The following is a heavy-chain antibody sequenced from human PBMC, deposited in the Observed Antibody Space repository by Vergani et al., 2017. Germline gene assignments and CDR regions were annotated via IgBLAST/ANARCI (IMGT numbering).Heavy chain of an antibody. CDR2: ISAYNGNT. D-gene: IGHD3-22*01. CDR1: GYTFTSYG. Sequence: QVQLVQSGAEVKKPGASVKVSCKASGYTFTSYGISWVRQAPGQGLEWMGWISAYNGNTNYAQKLKGRVTMTTDTSTSTAYMELRSLRSDDTAVYYCARVDGASTYYYDSSGYYGAYAFDIWGQGTMVTVSS. CDR3: ARVDGASTYYYDSSGYYGAYAFDI. V-gene: IGHV1-18*01. J-gene: IGHJ3*02.